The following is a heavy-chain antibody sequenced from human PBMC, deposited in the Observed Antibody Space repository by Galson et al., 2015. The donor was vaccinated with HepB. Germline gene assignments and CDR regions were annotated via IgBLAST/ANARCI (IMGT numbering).Heavy chain of an antibody. CDR3: AREGDDTVSTCFDY. J-gene: IGHJ4*02. CDR1: GFTFSSYA. CDR2: ISYDGSNK. V-gene: IGHV3-30*04. D-gene: IGHD4-17*01. Sequence: SLRLSCAASGFTFSSYAMHWVRQAPGKGLEWVAVISYDGSNKYYADSVKGRFTISRDNSKNTLYLQMNSLRAEDTAVYYCAREGDDTVSTCFDYWGQGTLVTVSS.